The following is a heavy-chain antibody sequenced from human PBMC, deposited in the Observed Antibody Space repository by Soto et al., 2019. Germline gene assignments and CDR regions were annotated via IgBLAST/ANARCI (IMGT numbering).Heavy chain of an antibody. CDR2: ISGSGGST. CDR3: AKVRDRGGSGWYKGYFDY. V-gene: IGHV3-23*01. D-gene: IGHD6-19*01. Sequence: PGGSLRLSCAASGFTFSSYAMSWVRQAPRKGLEWVSAISGSGGSTYYADSVKGRFTISRDNSKNTLYLQMNSLRAEDTAVYYCAKVRDRGGSGWYKGYFDYWGQGTLVTFCS. J-gene: IGHJ4*02. CDR1: GFTFSSYA.